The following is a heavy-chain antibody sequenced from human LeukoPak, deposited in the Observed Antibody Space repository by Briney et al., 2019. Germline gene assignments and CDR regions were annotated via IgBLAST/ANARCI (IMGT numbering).Heavy chain of an antibody. V-gene: IGHV4-59*01. D-gene: IGHD6-25*01. CDR3: ARGVTAAAEIWYFDY. CDR1: DGSISSYF. Sequence: KPSETLSLTCTVSDGSISSYFWSWIRQPPGEGLEWLGHVYFSGSTKYNPSLESRVAISIHTSKNQSSLKLSYVTAADTAVYYCARGVTAAAEIWYFDYWGQGSLVTVSS. J-gene: IGHJ4*02. CDR2: VYFSGST.